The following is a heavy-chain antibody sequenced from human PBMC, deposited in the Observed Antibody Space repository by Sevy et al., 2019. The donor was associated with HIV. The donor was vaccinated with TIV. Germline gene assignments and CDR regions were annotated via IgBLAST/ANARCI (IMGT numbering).Heavy chain of an antibody. CDR3: AREDSSSSQLGAFDI. CDR1: GFTFDDYT. V-gene: IGHV3-43*01. J-gene: IGHJ3*02. CDR2: ISWDGGST. Sequence: GGSLRLSCAASGFTFDDYTMHWVRQAPGKGLEWVSVISWDGGSTYYADSVKGRFTISRDNSKNSLYLQMNSLRTEDTALYYCAREDSSSSQLGAFDIWGQWTMVTVSS. D-gene: IGHD6-6*01.